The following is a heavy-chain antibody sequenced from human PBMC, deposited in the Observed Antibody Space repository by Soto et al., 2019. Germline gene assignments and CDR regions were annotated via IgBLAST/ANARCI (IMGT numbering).Heavy chain of an antibody. CDR2: SIPFLGTT. D-gene: IGHD3-10*01. V-gene: IGHV1-69*06. CDR3: ARETAHRSASGRPLQPENVDS. CDR1: GGIFITSG. J-gene: IGHJ4*02. Sequence: QVQLVQSGAEVKMPGSSVKVSCKTSGGIFITSGLSWVRQAPGQGLEWMGGSIPFLGTTNHAQKFQGRVTITADKSTSTVHLELIDLTFEDTATCYCARETAHRSASGRPLQPENVDSGGQGTLVTVSS.